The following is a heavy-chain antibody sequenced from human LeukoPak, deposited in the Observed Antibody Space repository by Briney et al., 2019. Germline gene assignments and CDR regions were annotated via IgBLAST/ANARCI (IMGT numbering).Heavy chain of an antibody. CDR3: ARTPCDSSGYAAGNYWYFDL. V-gene: IGHV4-34*01. D-gene: IGHD3-22*01. J-gene: IGHJ2*01. CDR1: GGSFSGYY. CDR2: INHSGST. Sequence: PSETLSLTCAVYGGSFSGYYWSWIRQPPGKGLEWIGEINHSGSTNYNPSLKSRVTISVDTSKNQFSLKLSSVTAADTAVYYCARTPCDSSGYAAGNYWYFDLWGRGTLVTVSS.